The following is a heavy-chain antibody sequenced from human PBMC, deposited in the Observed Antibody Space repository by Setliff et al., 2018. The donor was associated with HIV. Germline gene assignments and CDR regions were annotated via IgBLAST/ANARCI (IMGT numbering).Heavy chain of an antibody. CDR3: ARDKDYYDYSGYYYIYYYMDV. D-gene: IGHD3-22*01. CDR1: GFTFSDYW. Sequence: GGSLRLSCAASGFTFSDYWMTWVRQAPGKGLEWVANIKQDGSEKYYVDSVKGRFTISRTNAKNSLSLQMKSLRAEDTAVYYCARDKDYYDYSGYYYIYYYMDVWGKGTTVTVSS. CDR2: IKQDGSEK. J-gene: IGHJ6*03. V-gene: IGHV3-7*01.